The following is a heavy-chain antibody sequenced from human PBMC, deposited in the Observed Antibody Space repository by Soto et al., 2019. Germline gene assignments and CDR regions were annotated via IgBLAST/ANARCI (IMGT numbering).Heavy chain of an antibody. Sequence: SVKVSCKASGGTFSSYAISWVRQAPGQGLEWMGGIIPIFGTANYAQKFQGRVTITADESTSTAYMELSSLRSEDTAVYYCARPNELGSYYYYGMDVWGQGTTVTVSS. V-gene: IGHV1-69*13. J-gene: IGHJ6*02. CDR3: ARPNELGSYYYYGMDV. D-gene: IGHD7-27*01. CDR1: GGTFSSYA. CDR2: IIPIFGTA.